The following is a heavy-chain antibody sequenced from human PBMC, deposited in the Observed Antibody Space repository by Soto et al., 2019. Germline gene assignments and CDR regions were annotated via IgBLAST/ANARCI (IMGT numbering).Heavy chain of an antibody. CDR3: ARVPYDFWSGYYGGY. CDR1: GGSISSGDYY. J-gene: IGHJ4*02. D-gene: IGHD3-3*01. Sequence: QVQLQESGPGLVKPSQTLSLTCTVSGGSISSGDYYWSWIRQPPGKGLEWIGYIYYSGSTYYNPSLTSRVTISVATSQNQFSLQLSSVTAADTAVYYCARVPYDFWSGYYGGYWGQGTLVTVSS. CDR2: IYYSGST. V-gene: IGHV4-30-4*01.